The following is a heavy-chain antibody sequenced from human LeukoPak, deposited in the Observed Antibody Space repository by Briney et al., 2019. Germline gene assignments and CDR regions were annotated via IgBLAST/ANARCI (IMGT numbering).Heavy chain of an antibody. CDR1: GGSFSGYY. D-gene: IGHD3-10*01. V-gene: IGHV4-34*01. J-gene: IGHJ4*02. Sequence: SETLSLTCAVYGGSFSGYYWSWIRQPPGKGLEWVGEINHSGSTNYNPSLKSRVTISVDTSKNQFSLKLSSVTTADTAVYYCASGDMDRSYYFDYWGQGTLVTVSS. CDR3: ASGDMDRSYYFDY. CDR2: INHSGST.